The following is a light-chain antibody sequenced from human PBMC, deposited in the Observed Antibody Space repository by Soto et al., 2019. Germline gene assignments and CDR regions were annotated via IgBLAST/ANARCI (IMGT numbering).Light chain of an antibody. J-gene: IGKJ1*01. CDR1: QSVRSSF. CDR2: GAS. V-gene: IGKV3-20*01. Sequence: EIVLTQSPGSLSLSPGEGATLSCRASQSVRSSFFAWYQQKPGQAPSLLIYGASRRATGVPDRFSGSGSGTDFTVSISRLEPEDFAVYYCQQYESSVTFGQGTKVEIK. CDR3: QQYESSVT.